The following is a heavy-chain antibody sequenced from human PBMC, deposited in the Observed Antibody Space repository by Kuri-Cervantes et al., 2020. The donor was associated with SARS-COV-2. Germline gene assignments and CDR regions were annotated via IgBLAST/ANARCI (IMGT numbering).Heavy chain of an antibody. CDR1: GGSISTYY. CDR2: IYHSGST. V-gene: IGHV4-59*01. D-gene: IGHD2-15*01. Sequence: SETLSLTCTVSGGSISTYYWSWIRQPPGKGLEWIGYIYHSGSTTYNPSLKNRVTISVDTSKNQFSLKLNSVTAADTAVYYCSRESTPYRYYGMDVWGQGTTVTVSS. CDR3: SRESTPYRYYGMDV. J-gene: IGHJ6*02.